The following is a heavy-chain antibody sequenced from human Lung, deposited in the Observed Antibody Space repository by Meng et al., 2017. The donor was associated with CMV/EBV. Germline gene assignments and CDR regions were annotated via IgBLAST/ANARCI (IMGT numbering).Heavy chain of an antibody. CDR3: ARSEPAESYCTNGVCSDYYYGMDV. J-gene: IGHJ6*02. Sequence: LXXTVSGVSISSSTYYWDWIRQPPGKGLEYIGSIYYSGSTYYNPSLKGRVTISVDASKNQFSLKLTSVTAADTAVYYCARSEPAESYCTNGVCSDYYYGMDVWGQGTXVTVSS. V-gene: IGHV4-39*07. D-gene: IGHD2-8*01. CDR1: GVSISSSTYY. CDR2: IYYSGST.